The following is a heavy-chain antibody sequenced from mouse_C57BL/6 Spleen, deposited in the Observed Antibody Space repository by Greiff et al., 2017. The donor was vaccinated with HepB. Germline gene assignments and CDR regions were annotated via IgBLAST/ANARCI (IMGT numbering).Heavy chain of an antibody. D-gene: IGHD2-14*01. J-gene: IGHJ4*01. V-gene: IGHV1-55*01. Sequence: VQLRQPGAELVKPGASVKMSCKASGYTFTSYWITWVKQRPGQGLEWIGDIYPGSGSTNYNEKFKSKATLTVDTSSSTAYMQLSSLTSEDSAVYYCARRDRNYWAFAYWGQGTSVTVSS. CDR2: IYPGSGST. CDR1: GYTFTSYW. CDR3: ARRDRNYWAFAY.